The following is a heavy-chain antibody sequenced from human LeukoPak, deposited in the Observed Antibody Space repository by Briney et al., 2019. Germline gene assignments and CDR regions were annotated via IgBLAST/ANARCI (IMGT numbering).Heavy chain of an antibody. Sequence: PSETLSLTCAVYGGSFSGYYWNWIRQPPGKGLEWIGEINHSGSTNYNPSLKSRVTISVDTSKNQFSLKLSSVTAADTAVYYCARVRYSYGPRAFDIWGQGTMVTVSS. D-gene: IGHD5-18*01. CDR1: GGSFSGYY. CDR3: ARVRYSYGPRAFDI. J-gene: IGHJ3*02. CDR2: INHSGST. V-gene: IGHV4-34*01.